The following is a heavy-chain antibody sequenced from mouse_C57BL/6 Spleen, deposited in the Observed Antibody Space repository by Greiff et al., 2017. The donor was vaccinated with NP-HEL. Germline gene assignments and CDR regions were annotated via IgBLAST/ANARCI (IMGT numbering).Heavy chain of an antibody. V-gene: IGHV14-4*01. CDR2: IDPENGDT. D-gene: IGHD2-5*01. CDR1: GFNIKDDY. CDR3: TRMAYSNYIYWYFDV. Sequence: VQLKQSGAELVRPGASVKLSCTASGFNIKDDYMHWVKQRPEQGLEWIGWIDPENGDTEYASKFQGKATITADTSSNTAYLQLSSLTSEDTAVYYCTRMAYSNYIYWYFDVWGTGTTVTVSS. J-gene: IGHJ1*03.